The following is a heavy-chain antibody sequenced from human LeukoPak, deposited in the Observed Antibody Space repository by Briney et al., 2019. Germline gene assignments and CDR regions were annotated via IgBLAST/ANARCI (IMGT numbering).Heavy chain of an antibody. Sequence: SVTLSLTCAVSGGSISSGGYSWSWIRQPPGKGLEWIGYIYHSGSTYYNPSLKSRVTISVDRSKNQFSLKLSSVTAADTAVYYCARAVEGAEYFQHWGQGTLVTVSS. CDR3: ARAVEGAEYFQH. CDR2: IYHSGST. V-gene: IGHV4-30-2*01. CDR1: GGSISSGGYS. D-gene: IGHD5-24*01. J-gene: IGHJ1*01.